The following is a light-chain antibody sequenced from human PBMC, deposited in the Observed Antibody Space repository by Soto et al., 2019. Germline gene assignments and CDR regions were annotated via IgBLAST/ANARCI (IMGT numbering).Light chain of an antibody. J-gene: IGKJ4*01. CDR1: QDISNY. CDR2: DAS. CDR3: QQYDNLWLT. Sequence: DIQMTQSPSSLSASVGDRVTITCQASQDISNYLNWYQQKPGKAPKLLIYDASNLETGVPSRFGGSGSGTDFTLTISSRQPEDIATYYCQQYDNLWLTFGGGTKVEIK. V-gene: IGKV1-33*01.